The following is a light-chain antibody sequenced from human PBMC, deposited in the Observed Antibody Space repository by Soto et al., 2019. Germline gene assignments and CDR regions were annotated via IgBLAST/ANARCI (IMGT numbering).Light chain of an antibody. J-gene: IGKJ1*01. CDR1: ETITTS. CDR2: DAS. V-gene: IGKV1-5*01. Sequence: DIQMTQSPSTLSACVRAGLSITCRASETITTSLAWYQQQPGTAPKVLIYDASTFESGVPSRFSGSGSGTEFTLTISSLQTADFATYYCQQYGSYPRTFGQGTKVDLK. CDR3: QQYGSYPRT.